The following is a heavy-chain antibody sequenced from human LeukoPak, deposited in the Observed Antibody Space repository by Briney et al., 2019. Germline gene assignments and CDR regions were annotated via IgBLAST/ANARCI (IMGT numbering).Heavy chain of an antibody. CDR3: ARESDLADYYDSSGGFDY. J-gene: IGHJ4*02. V-gene: IGHV3-66*01. CDR1: GFTFSSYS. Sequence: GGSLRLSCAASGFTFSSYSMNWVRQAPGKGLEWVSVIYSGGSTYYADSVKGRFTISRDNSKNTLYLQMNSLRAEDTAVYYCARESDLADYYDSSGGFDYWGQGTLVTVSS. D-gene: IGHD3-22*01. CDR2: IYSGGST.